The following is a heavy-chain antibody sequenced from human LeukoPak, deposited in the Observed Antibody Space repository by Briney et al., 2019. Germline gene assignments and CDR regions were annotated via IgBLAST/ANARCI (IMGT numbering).Heavy chain of an antibody. CDR1: GFTFSSYS. CDR2: ISSSSSYI. J-gene: IGHJ6*03. CDR3: ARERRASYYMDV. V-gene: IGHV3-21*01. Sequence: PGGSLRLSCAASGFTFSSYSMNWVRQAPGKGLEWVSSISSSSSYIYYADSVKGRFTISRDNARSSLYLQMNSLRVEDTAVYYCARERRASYYMDVWGKGTTVTVSS.